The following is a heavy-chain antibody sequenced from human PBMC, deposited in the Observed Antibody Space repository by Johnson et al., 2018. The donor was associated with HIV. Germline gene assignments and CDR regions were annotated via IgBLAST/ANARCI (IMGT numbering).Heavy chain of an antibody. V-gene: IGHV3-30*19. CDR1: GFTFSSYG. CDR2: ISYDGRNQ. J-gene: IGHJ3*02. CDR3: ARVRGAFDI. Sequence: QVQLVESGGGVVQPGGSLRLSCGASGFTFSSYGMHWVRQAPGKWLEWVAVISYDGRNQYYADSVKGRFTISRDNSKHTLYLQMNSLRAEDTAVYYCARVRGAFDIWGQGTMVTVSS.